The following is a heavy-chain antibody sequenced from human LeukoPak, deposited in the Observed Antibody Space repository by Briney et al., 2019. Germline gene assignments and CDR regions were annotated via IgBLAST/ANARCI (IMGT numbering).Heavy chain of an antibody. Sequence: SETLSLTCTVSGGSISSSSYYWDWIRQPPGKGLEWIGSIYYSGSTYYNPSLKSRVTISVDTSKNQFSLKLSSVTAADTAVYYCARDPSAVSLWAGDYWGQGTLVTVSS. J-gene: IGHJ4*02. CDR1: GGSISSSSYY. CDR3: ARDPSAVSLWAGDY. D-gene: IGHD3/OR15-3a*01. CDR2: IYYSGST. V-gene: IGHV4-39*07.